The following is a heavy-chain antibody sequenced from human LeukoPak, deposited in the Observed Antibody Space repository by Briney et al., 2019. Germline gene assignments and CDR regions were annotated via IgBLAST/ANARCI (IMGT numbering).Heavy chain of an antibody. J-gene: IGHJ5*02. D-gene: IGHD3-16*01. CDR2: INHSGST. V-gene: IGHV4-34*01. Sequence: SETLSLTCAVYGGSFSGYYWSWIRQPPGKGLEWIGEINHSGSTNYNPSLKSRVTISVDTSKNQFSLKLSSVTAADTAVYYCVSKVSGSYDPPWLDPWGQGTLVTVSS. CDR3: VSKVSGSYDPPWLDP. CDR1: GGSFSGYY.